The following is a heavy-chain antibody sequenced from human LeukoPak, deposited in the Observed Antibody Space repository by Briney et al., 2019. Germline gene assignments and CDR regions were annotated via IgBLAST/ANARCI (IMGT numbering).Heavy chain of an antibody. D-gene: IGHD3-10*01. CDR2: IYTSGST. Sequence: SETLSLTCTVSGDSITSYYWSWLRQPAGKGLEWIGRIYTSGSTSYNPSLKTRVTMSVDTSKKQVSLRLNSLTAADTAVYYCARDVELGSGNYGQLYWGRGTLVIVSS. J-gene: IGHJ4*02. CDR3: ARDVELGSGNYGQLY. V-gene: IGHV4-4*07. CDR1: GDSITSYY.